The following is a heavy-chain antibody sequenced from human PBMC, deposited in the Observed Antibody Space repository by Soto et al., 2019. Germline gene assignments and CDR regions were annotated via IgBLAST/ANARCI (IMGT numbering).Heavy chain of an antibody. V-gene: IGHV1-69*01. Sequence: QVQLVQSVAEVKKPGSSVKVSCKASGGTFSRYAISWVRQAPGQGLEWRGGIIPIFGTAHYAQKFQGRVTITADQSTSTAYMELSSLRSEDTVVEYCASVNYDFWSGYYAQGWFDPWGQGTLVTVSS. CDR3: ASVNYDFWSGYYAQGWFDP. CDR1: GGTFSRYA. CDR2: IIPIFGTA. D-gene: IGHD3-3*01. J-gene: IGHJ5*02.